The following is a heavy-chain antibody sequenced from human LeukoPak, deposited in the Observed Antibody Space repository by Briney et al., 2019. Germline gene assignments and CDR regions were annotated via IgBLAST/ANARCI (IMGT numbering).Heavy chain of an antibody. CDR1: GGSISSYY. CDR3: ARDRYYDSGSYYN. Sequence: SEILSLTCTVSGGSISSYYWSWIRQPPGKGLEWIGYIYYSESPNYNPSLKSRVTISLDTSKNQFSLKLSSVTAADTAVYYCARDRYYDSGSYYNWGQGTLVTVSS. D-gene: IGHD3-10*01. J-gene: IGHJ4*02. CDR2: IYYSESP. V-gene: IGHV4-59*01.